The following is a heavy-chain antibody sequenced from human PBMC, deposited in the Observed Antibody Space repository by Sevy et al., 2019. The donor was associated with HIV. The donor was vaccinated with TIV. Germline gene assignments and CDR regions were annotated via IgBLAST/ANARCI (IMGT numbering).Heavy chain of an antibody. V-gene: IGHV3-23*01. J-gene: IGHJ4*02. D-gene: IGHD3-22*01. Sequence: GGSLRLSCTTSGFTFRIYAMSWVRQAPGKGLEWVSAISGSGSSTYYADSVKGRFTISRDNSKNTLYLQMNSLRAEDTAVFYCAKEGGSHYDTSGSFDAWGQGTRVTVSS. CDR1: GFTFRIYA. CDR2: ISGSGSST. CDR3: AKEGGSHYDTSGSFDA.